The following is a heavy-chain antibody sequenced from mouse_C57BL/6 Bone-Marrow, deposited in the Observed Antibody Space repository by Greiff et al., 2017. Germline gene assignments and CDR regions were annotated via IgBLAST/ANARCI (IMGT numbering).Heavy chain of an antibody. J-gene: IGHJ1*03. CDR1: GYTFTSYW. V-gene: IGHV1-55*01. D-gene: IGHD2-10*02. CDR3: ARKGYGNYYWYFDV. Sequence: QVQLQQPGAELVKPGASVKMSCKASGYTFTSYWITWVKQRPGQGLEWIGDIYPGSGSTNYNEKFKSKATLTVDTSSSTAYMQLSNLTSEDSAVYYCARKGYGNYYWYFDVWGTGTTVTVSS. CDR2: IYPGSGST.